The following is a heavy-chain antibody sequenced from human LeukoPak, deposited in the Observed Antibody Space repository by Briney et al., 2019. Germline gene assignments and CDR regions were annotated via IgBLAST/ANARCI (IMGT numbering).Heavy chain of an antibody. V-gene: IGHV3-53*01. D-gene: IGHD3-10*01. CDR2: IYSGGST. Sequence: GGSLRLSCAASGFIVSSNYMSWVRQAPGKGLEWVSVIYSGGSTYYADSVKGRFTISRDNSKNTLYLQMYSLRAEDTAVYYCAREDGFGDFDYWGQGTLVTVSS. CDR1: GFIVSSNY. CDR3: AREDGFGDFDY. J-gene: IGHJ4*02.